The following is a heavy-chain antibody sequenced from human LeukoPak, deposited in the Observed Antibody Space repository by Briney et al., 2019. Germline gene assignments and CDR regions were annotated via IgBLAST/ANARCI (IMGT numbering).Heavy chain of an antibody. Sequence: GASVKVSCKAPGYTFTEYGVNWVRQATGQGLEWMGWMNPNSGNTGYAQKFQGRVTITRNTSISTAYMELSSLRSEDTAVYYCARYVLGVVGASDAFDIWGQGTMVTVSS. J-gene: IGHJ3*02. D-gene: IGHD3-3*01. V-gene: IGHV1-8*03. CDR3: ARYVLGVVGASDAFDI. CDR2: MNPNSGNT. CDR1: GYTFTEYG.